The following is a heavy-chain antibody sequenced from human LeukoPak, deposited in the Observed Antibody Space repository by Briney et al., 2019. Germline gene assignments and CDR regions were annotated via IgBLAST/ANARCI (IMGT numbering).Heavy chain of an antibody. CDR3: ARGAYYYGSGTSRGLDP. V-gene: IGHV4-59*01. Sequence: SETLSLTCIVSGGSINTYYWGWIRQPPGKGLEWVGYISYSGNTNYNPSLKSRITISVDTSNNQFSLKLSSVTAADTAVYYCARGAYYYGSGTSRGLDPWGQGTLVTVSS. D-gene: IGHD3-10*01. J-gene: IGHJ5*02. CDR2: ISYSGNT. CDR1: GGSINTYY.